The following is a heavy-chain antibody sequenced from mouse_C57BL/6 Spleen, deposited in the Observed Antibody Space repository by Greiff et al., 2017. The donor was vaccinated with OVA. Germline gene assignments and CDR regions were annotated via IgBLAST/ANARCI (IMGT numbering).Heavy chain of an antibody. CDR3: ARNSSGYDY. D-gene: IGHD3-2*02. Sequence: EVQLQQSGPELVKPGASVKISCKASGYTFTDYYMNWVKQSHGQSLEWIGDINPNNGGTSYNQKFKGKATLTVDKSSSTAYMELRSLTSEDSAVYYCARNSSGYDYWGQGTTLTVSA. J-gene: IGHJ2*01. CDR2: INPNNGGT. V-gene: IGHV1-26*01. CDR1: GYTFTDYY.